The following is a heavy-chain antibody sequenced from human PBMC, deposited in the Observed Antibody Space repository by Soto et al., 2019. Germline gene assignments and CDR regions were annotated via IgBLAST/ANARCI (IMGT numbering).Heavy chain of an antibody. V-gene: IGHV4-61*01. Sequence: PSETLSLTCTVSGGSVSSGSYYWSWIRQPPGKGLEWIGYIYYSGSTNYNPSLKSRVTISVDTSKNQFSLKLSSVTAADTAVYYCARDPLYYYDSSGYYWGQGTLVTVSS. D-gene: IGHD3-22*01. CDR1: GGSVSSGSYY. J-gene: IGHJ4*02. CDR3: ARDPLYYYDSSGYY. CDR2: IYYSGST.